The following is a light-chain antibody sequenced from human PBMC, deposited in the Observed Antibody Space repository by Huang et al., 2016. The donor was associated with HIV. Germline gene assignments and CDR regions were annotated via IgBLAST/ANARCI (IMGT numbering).Light chain of an antibody. CDR1: QSLLYSLNNKNY. V-gene: IGKV4-1*01. CDR2: WAS. J-gene: IGKJ5*01. CDR3: QQYYQNPQT. Sequence: DIVMTQSPDSLSVSPGERATIDCKSSQSLLYSLNNKNYLAWFQQKPGRPPKLLLYWASTREYGIPERFSGSESGTDFALTINNLQPEDVATYYCQQYYQNPQTFGQGT.